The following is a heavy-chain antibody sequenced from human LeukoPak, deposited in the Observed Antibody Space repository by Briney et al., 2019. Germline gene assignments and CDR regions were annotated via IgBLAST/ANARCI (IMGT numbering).Heavy chain of an antibody. CDR2: IYHSGST. CDR3: AVYCGGDCYSGVNNWFDP. D-gene: IGHD2-21*02. J-gene: IGHJ5*02. V-gene: IGHV4-4*02. Sequence: SETLSLTCAVSGGSISSSNWWSWARQPPGKGLEWIGEIYHSGSTNYNPSLKSRVTISVDKSKNQFSLKLSSVTAADTAVYYCAVYCGGDCYSGVNNWFDPWGQGTLVTVSS. CDR1: GGSISSSNW.